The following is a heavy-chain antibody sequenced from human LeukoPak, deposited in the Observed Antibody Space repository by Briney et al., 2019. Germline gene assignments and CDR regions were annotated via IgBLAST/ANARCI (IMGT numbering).Heavy chain of an antibody. V-gene: IGHV4-59*01. J-gene: IGHJ3*02. CDR2: IYYSGST. CDR3: AAPETTSKDAFDI. CDR1: GGSISSYY. Sequence: PSETLSLTCTVSGGSISSYYWSWIRQPPGKGLEWIGYIYYSGSTNYNPSLKSRVTISVDTSKNQFSLKLSSVTAADTAVYYCAAPETTSKDAFDIWGQGTMVTVSS. D-gene: IGHD1-14*01.